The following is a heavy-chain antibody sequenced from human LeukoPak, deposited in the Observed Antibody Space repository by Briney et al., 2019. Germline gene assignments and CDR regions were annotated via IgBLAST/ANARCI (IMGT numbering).Heavy chain of an antibody. CDR3: ARDEYYYDSSGYLGVGLYLKPPNDY. D-gene: IGHD3-22*01. Sequence: PGGSLRLSCAASGFTFSNYAMNWVRQAPGKGLEWVSYISSSSSTIYYADSVKGRFTISRDNAKNSLYLQMNSLRAEDTAVYYCARDEYYYDSSGYLGVGLYLKPPNDYWGQGTLVTVSS. J-gene: IGHJ4*02. V-gene: IGHV3-48*01. CDR1: GFTFSNYA. CDR2: ISSSSSTI.